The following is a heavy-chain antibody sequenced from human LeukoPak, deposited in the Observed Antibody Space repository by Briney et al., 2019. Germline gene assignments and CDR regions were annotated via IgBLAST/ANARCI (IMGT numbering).Heavy chain of an antibody. CDR3: ASTFPYCSSGTCAL. D-gene: IGHD2-15*01. CDR2: ISPDGNRE. J-gene: IGHJ4*02. V-gene: IGHV3-7*01. CDR1: GLTFSSYW. Sequence: GSLILSCAASGLTFSSYWMTWVRQGPGKGLEWVATISPDGNRENYVDSVKGRFSISRDNAKNSLFLQMRSLRAEDTAMYYCASTFPYCSSGTCALGGQGTLVTVSS.